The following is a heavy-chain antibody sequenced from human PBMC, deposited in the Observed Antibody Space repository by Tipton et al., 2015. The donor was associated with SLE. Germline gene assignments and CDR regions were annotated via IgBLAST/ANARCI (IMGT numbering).Heavy chain of an antibody. CDR2: IYYSGST. V-gene: IGHV4-61*01. CDR3: ARQLFDRLDI. J-gene: IGHJ3*02. D-gene: IGHD3-9*01. Sequence: TLSLTCTVSGGSVSSGSYYWSWIRQPPGKGLEWIGYIYYSGSTYYNPSLKSRVTISVDTSKNQFSLKLSSVTAADTAVYYCARQLFDRLDIWGQGTMVTVSS. CDR1: GGSVSSGSYY.